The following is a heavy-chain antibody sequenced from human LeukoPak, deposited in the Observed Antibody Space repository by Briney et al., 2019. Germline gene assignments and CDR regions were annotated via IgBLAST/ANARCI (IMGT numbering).Heavy chain of an antibody. J-gene: IGHJ4*02. D-gene: IGHD2-15*01. CDR1: GFTFTSYE. CDR2: ISSGGDTL. V-gene: IGHV3-48*03. CDR3: ARENLALEY. Sequence: GGSLRLSCAASGFTFTSYEMNWVRQSPGKGLEWVSYISSGGDTLYCADSVKGRFTISRDNAKNSLYLQMNSLRVEDTAVYYCARENLALEYWGQGTLVTVSS.